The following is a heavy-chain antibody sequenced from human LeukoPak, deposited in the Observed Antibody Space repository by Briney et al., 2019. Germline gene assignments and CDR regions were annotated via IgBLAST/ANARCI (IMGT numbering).Heavy chain of an antibody. CDR2: ISGSGGST. Sequence: GGSLRLSCAASGFTFSSYAMSWVRQAPGKGLEWVSAISGSGGSTYYADSVKGRFTISRDNSKNTLYLQMNSLRAEDTAVYYCAKDRGDGYNSYYFDYWGQGTLVTASS. CDR3: AKDRGDGYNSYYFDY. D-gene: IGHD5-24*01. V-gene: IGHV3-23*01. J-gene: IGHJ4*02. CDR1: GFTFSSYA.